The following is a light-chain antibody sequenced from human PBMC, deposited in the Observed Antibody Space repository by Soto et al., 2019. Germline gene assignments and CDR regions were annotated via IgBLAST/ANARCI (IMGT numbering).Light chain of an antibody. V-gene: IGLV2-14*01. CDR2: EVS. J-gene: IGLJ2*01. CDR1: SSDVGSYDH. Sequence: QSALTQPASVPGSPGQSITISCSGTSSDVGSYDHVAWYQQFPGKTPKLTIYEVSNRPSGVSSRFSGSKSGNTASLTISGLQAEDEADYYCGGWDDSLSGPVFGGGTELTVL. CDR3: GGWDDSLSGPV.